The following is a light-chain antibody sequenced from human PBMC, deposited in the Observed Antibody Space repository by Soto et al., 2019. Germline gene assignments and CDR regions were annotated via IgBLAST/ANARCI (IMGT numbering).Light chain of an antibody. J-gene: IGKJ1*01. Sequence: VLTQAPCTLSLSAGERAAVSCRASQSVSNNYLAWYQQKPGQAPRLLIYGASTRATGIPARFSGSGSGTEFSLTINSLQSEDFAVYYCQEYNTWPWTFGQGTKV. CDR2: GAS. CDR3: QEYNTWPWT. CDR1: QSVSNN. V-gene: IGKV3-15*01.